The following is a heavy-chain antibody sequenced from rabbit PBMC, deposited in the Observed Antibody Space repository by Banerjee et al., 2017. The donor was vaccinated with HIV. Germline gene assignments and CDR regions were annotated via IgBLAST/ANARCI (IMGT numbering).Heavy chain of an antibody. V-gene: IGHV1S47*01. CDR1: GFDFSSYG. D-gene: IGHD2-1*01. J-gene: IGHJ4*01. Sequence: QEQLVESGGGLVQPGGSLKLSCKASGFDFSSYGVSWVRQAPGKGLEWIGIIYAGKGITNYASWVNGRFTISSDNAQNTLYLQLNSLTAADTATYFCVSYDDYGDRNLWGPGTLVTVS. CDR2: IYAGKGIT. CDR3: VSYDDYGDRNL.